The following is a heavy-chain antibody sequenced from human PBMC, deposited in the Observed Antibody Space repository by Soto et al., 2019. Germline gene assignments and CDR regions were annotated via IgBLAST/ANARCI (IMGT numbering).Heavy chain of an antibody. CDR1: GFTFSNAW. V-gene: IGHV3-15*01. CDR2: IKSKTDGGTT. CDR3: TTDDPDAFDI. J-gene: IGHJ3*02. Sequence: EVQLVESGGGLVKPGGSLRLSCAASGFTFSNAWMSWVRQAPGKGLEWVARIKSKTDGGTTDYAAPVKGRFTISRDDSKNTLYLQMNSLKTEVTAVYYCTTDDPDAFDIWGQGTMVTVSS.